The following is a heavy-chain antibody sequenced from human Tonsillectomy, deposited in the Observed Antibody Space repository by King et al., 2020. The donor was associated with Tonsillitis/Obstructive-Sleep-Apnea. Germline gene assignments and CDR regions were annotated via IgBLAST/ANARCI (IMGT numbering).Heavy chain of an antibody. D-gene: IGHD3-22*01. Sequence: VQLVESGAEVRKPGASVKVSCKASGYTFISYGISWVRQAPGQGLEWMGWISAYNGNTNYAQQFQGRVTMTTDTSTSTAYMELRSLRSDDTAVYYCARDTHYYDSSGYYYEKGAFDIWGQGTMVTVSS. V-gene: IGHV1-18*01. J-gene: IGHJ3*02. CDR2: ISAYNGNT. CDR3: ARDTHYYDSSGYYYEKGAFDI. CDR1: GYTFISYG.